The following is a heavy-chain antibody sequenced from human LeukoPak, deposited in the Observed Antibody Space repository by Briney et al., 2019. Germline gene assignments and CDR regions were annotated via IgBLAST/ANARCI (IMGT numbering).Heavy chain of an antibody. V-gene: IGHV3-7*05. CDR2: IKQDGSEK. CDR1: GFTFSSYW. D-gene: IGHD5-18*01. J-gene: IGHJ5*02. Sequence: GGSLRLSCAASGFTFSSYWMSWVRQAPGKGLEWVANIKQDGSEKYYVDSVKGRFTISRDNAKNSLYLQINSLRAEDTAVYYCATLTDTAMIMVDWFDPWGQGTLVTVSS. CDR3: ATLTDTAMIMVDWFDP.